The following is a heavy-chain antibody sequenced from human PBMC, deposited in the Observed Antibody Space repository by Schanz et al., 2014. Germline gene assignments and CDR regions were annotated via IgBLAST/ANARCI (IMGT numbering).Heavy chain of an antibody. V-gene: IGHV4-59*02. Sequence: QVQLQESGPGLVKPSETLSLTCTVSGDSVNSNYWNWIRQPPGKELEWIGYMHYSGSTDYNPSLKSRVTMSVDTSKNQFSLKLSSVTAADTAVYYCARDLEGFDYWGQGTLVTVSS. CDR3: ARDLEGFDY. CDR1: GDSVNSNY. D-gene: IGHD1-1*01. CDR2: MHYSGST. J-gene: IGHJ4*02.